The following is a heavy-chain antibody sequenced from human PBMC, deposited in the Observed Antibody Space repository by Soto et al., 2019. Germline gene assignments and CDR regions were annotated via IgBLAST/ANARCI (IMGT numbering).Heavy chain of an antibody. V-gene: IGHV4-31*03. CDR2: INHRGSL. J-gene: IGHJ6*02. Sequence: SETLSLTCTVTGGSMTSGDQYWTWIRHRPGEGLEWFGYINHRGSLYYNPSLKSRVSMSVDTSKNQFSLNLSSVTAADTAVYYYARELPQRQGRNMDVWGQGTTVTVSS. CDR3: ARELPQRQGRNMDV. D-gene: IGHD1-1*01. CDR1: GGSMTSGDQY.